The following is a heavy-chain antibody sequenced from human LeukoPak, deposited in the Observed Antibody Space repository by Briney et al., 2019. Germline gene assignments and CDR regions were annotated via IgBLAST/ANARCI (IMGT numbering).Heavy chain of an antibody. CDR1: GFTFSSYA. CDR3: ARGPIPDY. D-gene: IGHD2-2*02. CDR2: ISSTSSSI. V-gene: IGHV3-21*01. Sequence: GGSLRLSCAASGFTFSSYAMSWVRQAPGKGLEWVSSISSTSSSIYYADSVKGRFTISRDNAKNSLYLQMNSLRAEDTAVYYCARGPIPDYWGQGTLVTVSS. J-gene: IGHJ4*02.